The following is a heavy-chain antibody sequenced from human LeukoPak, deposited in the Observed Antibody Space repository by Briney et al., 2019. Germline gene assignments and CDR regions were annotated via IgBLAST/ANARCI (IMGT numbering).Heavy chain of an antibody. J-gene: IGHJ4*02. CDR2: INPNGGGT. V-gene: IGHV1-2*02. D-gene: IGHD6-6*01. Sequence: ASVKVSCKASGYTFTSYGISWVRQAPGQGLEWMGWINPNGGGTNYAQKFQGRVTMTRDTSISTAYMELSRLRSDDTAVYYCASDHTRLAAREFWGQGTLVTVSS. CDR1: GYTFTSYG. CDR3: ASDHTRLAAREF.